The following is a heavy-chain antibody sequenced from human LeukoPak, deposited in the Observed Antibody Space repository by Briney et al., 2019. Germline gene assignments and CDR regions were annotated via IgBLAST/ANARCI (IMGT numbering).Heavy chain of an antibody. CDR1: GYTFTSYG. D-gene: IGHD3-22*01. CDR2: IDPDSGGT. V-gene: IGHV1-2*02. Sequence: GASVKVSCKASGYTFTSYGISWVRQAPGQGLEWMGWIDPDSGGTKYAQKFQGRVTMTKDTSISTVYMGLSRLRFDDTAVYYCAREYYESSGRKYAFDVWGQGTMVTVSS. J-gene: IGHJ3*01. CDR3: AREYYESSGRKYAFDV.